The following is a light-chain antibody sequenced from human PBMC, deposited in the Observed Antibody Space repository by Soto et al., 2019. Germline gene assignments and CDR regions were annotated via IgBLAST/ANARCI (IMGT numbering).Light chain of an antibody. CDR2: EVS. CDR3: SPYTSSTFYV. V-gene: IGLV2-14*01. J-gene: IGLJ1*01. Sequence: QSVLTQPASVSGSPGQSITISCTGTSSDVGGYNYVSWYQQHPGKAPKLMIYEVSNRPSGVSNRSSGSKSGNTASLTISGLQAEEEADYYCSPYTSSTFYVFGTGTKVTVL. CDR1: SSDVGGYNY.